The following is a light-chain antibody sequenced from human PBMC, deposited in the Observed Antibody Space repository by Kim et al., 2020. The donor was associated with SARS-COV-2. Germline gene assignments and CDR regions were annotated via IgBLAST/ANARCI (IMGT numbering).Light chain of an antibody. V-gene: IGLV3-1*01. Sequence: VSLGQTARITCSGDTLGDKYACWYQQTPGQSPVLVIYQYSKRPSGIPERFSGSNSGNTATLTISGTQAMDEADYYCQAWDSSTDYVFGTGTKVTVL. CDR2: QYS. CDR3: QAWDSSTDYV. J-gene: IGLJ1*01. CDR1: TLGDKY.